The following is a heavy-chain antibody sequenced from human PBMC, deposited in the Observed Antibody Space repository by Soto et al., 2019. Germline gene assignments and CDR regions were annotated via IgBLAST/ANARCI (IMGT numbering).Heavy chain of an antibody. CDR1: GFSFSSYW. D-gene: IGHD3-10*01. Sequence: GSLSLSCAASGFSFSSYWMSWVRQASGRGLEWVANINQDATRQSYVDSVEGRFSISRDNAKNSVYLQMNNLRVDDTAVYYCARVGLFDGNKPITLEFWGQGTLVTVSS. CDR2: INQDATRQ. V-gene: IGHV3-7*03. CDR3: ARVGLFDGNKPITLEF. J-gene: IGHJ4*02.